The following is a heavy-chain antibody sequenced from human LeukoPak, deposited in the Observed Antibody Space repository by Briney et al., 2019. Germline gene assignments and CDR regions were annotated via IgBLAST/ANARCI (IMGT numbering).Heavy chain of an antibody. CDR3: ARVTGGGNVAYWYFDL. CDR2: IHHAGDT. Sequence: SEALSLTCGVDGGSFTASYWSWIRQSPGKGLEWIGEIHHAGDTNYNPSLKSRVTISLDIYKAQFSLNLKSVTAADTAVYYCARVTGGGNVAYWYFDLWGRGTLVTVSS. V-gene: IGHV4-34*01. D-gene: IGHD4-23*01. J-gene: IGHJ2*01. CDR1: GGSFTASY.